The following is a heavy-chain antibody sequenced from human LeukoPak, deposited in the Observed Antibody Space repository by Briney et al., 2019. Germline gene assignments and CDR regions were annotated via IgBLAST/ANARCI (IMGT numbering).Heavy chain of an antibody. CDR1: GFTFSSYA. D-gene: IGHD6-6*01. J-gene: IGHJ4*02. Sequence: PGGSLTLSCAASGFTFSSYAMHWVRQAPGKGLEWVAFISSDGSTKYYADSVKGRFTISRDNSKNTLYLQMNSLMAEDTAVYYGAVDGGSIAARLDYWGQGNLVTVSS. CDR2: ISSDGSTK. CDR3: AVDGGSIAARLDY. V-gene: IGHV3-30*01.